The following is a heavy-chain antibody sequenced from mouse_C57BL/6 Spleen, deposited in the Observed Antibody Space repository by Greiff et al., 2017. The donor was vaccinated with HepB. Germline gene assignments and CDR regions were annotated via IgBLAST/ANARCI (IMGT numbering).Heavy chain of an antibody. CDR3: ARKEGLYDPMDY. V-gene: IGHV1-63*01. J-gene: IGHJ4*01. Sequence: QVQLKESGAELVRPGTSVKMSCKASGYTFTNYWIGWAKQRPGHGLEWIGDIYPGGGYTNYNEKFKGKATLTADKSSSTAYMQFSSLTSEDSAIYYCARKEGLYDPMDYWGQGTSVTVSS. D-gene: IGHD2-12*01. CDR2: IYPGGGYT. CDR1: GYTFTNYW.